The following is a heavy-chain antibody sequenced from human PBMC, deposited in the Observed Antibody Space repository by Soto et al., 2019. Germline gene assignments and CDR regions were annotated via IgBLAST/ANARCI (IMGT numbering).Heavy chain of an antibody. D-gene: IGHD5-12*01. Sequence: SETLSLTCTVSGGSISSSSYYWGWIRQPPGKGLEWIGSIYYSGSTYYNPSLKSRVTISVDTSKNQFSLKLSSVTAADTAVYYCARRGIVATIMGNWFDPWGQGTLVTVSS. CDR1: GGSISSSSYY. CDR3: ARRGIVATIMGNWFDP. J-gene: IGHJ5*02. V-gene: IGHV4-39*01. CDR2: IYYSGST.